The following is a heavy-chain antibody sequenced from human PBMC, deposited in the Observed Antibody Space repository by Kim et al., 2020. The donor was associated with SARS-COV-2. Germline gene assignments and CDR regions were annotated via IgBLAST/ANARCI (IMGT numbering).Heavy chain of an antibody. Sequence: SETLFLTCTVSGGSISSGGYYWSWIRQHPGKGLEWIGYIYYSGSTYYNPSLKSRVTISVDTSKNQFSLKLSSVTAADMAVYYCATAPTGDYYDSSGYTDYWGQGTLVTVSS. J-gene: IGHJ4*02. CDR1: GGSISSGGYY. CDR3: ATAPTGDYYDSSGYTDY. CDR2: IYYSGST. D-gene: IGHD3-22*01. V-gene: IGHV4-31*03.